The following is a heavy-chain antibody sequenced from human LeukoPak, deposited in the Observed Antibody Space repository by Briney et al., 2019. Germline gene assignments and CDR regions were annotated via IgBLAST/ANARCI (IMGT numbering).Heavy chain of an antibody. D-gene: IGHD6-19*01. J-gene: IGHJ4*02. CDR2: ISAYNGNT. Sequence: GASVKVSCTASGYTFTSYAMNWVRQAPGQGLEWMGWISAYNGNTNYAQKLQGRVTMTTDTSTSTAYMELRSLRSDDTAVYYCARAKQWLDTYYFDHWGQGTLVTVSS. CDR3: ARAKQWLDTYYFDH. V-gene: IGHV1-18*01. CDR1: GYTFTSYA.